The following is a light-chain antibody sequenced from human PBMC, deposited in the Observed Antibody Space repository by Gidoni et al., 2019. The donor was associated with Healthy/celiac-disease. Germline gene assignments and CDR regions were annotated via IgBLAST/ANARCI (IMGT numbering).Light chain of an antibody. CDR1: QSVSSY. CDR2: AAS. Sequence: IVLTQAPAALSLSLGDRATLTCRASQSVSSYLAWYHQKPGQAPRLLIYAASNWATGIPARFSGSGSGTDFTLTISSLEPEDFAVYYCQQRSNWPLTFGGGTKVEIK. CDR3: QQRSNWPLT. V-gene: IGKV3-11*01. J-gene: IGKJ4*01.